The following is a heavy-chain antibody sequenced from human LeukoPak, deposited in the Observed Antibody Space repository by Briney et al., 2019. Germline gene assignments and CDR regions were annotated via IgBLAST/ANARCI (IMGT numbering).Heavy chain of an antibody. D-gene: IGHD3-22*01. CDR3: ARGTVVVITTGYYFDY. Sequence: GTSLRLFCAASGFTFSSYAMHWVRQAPGKGLEWVAVISYDGSNKYYADSVKGRFTISRDNSKNTLYLQMNSLRAEDTAVYYCARGTVVVITTGYYFDYWGQGTLVTVSS. CDR2: ISYDGSNK. V-gene: IGHV3-30-3*01. CDR1: GFTFSSYA. J-gene: IGHJ4*02.